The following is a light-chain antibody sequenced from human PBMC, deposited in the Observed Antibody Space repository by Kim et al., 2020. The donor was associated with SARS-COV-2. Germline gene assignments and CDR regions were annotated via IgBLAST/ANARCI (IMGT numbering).Light chain of an antibody. CDR2: DAS. Sequence: PEERATLSCRDSQKIDTYLAWYQQRHGQAPRLLVYDASNRATGVPDRFSGSGSGTDFTLTISSLEPEDFSIYYCQQRNSWPPAVTFGGGTKVDIK. CDR3: QQRNSWPPAVT. CDR1: QKIDTY. V-gene: IGKV3-11*01. J-gene: IGKJ4*01.